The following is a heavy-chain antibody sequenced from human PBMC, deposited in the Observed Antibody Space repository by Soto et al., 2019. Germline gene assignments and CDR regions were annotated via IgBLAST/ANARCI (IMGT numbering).Heavy chain of an antibody. D-gene: IGHD2-2*01. V-gene: IGHV3-33*01. CDR1: GFTFSSYG. CDR2: IWYDGSNK. J-gene: IGHJ2*01. Sequence: QVQLVESGGGVVQPGRSLRLSCAASGFTFSSYGMHWVRQAPGKGLEWVAVIWYDGSNKYYADSVKGRFTRSRDNCKYTLYLQMNSLRDEDKAVYYCEREEGYYFDLWGRGTLITVS. CDR3: EREEGYYFDL.